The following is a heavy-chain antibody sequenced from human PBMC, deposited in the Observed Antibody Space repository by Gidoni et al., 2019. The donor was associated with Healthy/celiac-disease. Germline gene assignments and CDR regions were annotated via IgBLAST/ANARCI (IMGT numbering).Heavy chain of an antibody. CDR2: TRNKANSYTT. CDR1: GFTFSDHY. V-gene: IGHV3-72*01. Sequence: EVQLVESGGGLVQPGGSLRLSCAASGFTFSDHYMDWVRQAPGKGLEWVGRTRNKANSYTTEYAASVKGRFTISRDDSKNSLYLQMNSLKTEDTAVYYCARVIGDSSGYYFDYWGQGTLVTVSS. J-gene: IGHJ4*02. CDR3: ARVIGDSSGYYFDY. D-gene: IGHD3-22*01.